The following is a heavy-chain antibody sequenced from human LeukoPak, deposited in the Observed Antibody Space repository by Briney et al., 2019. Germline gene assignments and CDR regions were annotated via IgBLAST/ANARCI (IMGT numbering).Heavy chain of an antibody. Sequence: SETLSLTCSVSGGSISTTSYYWGWIRQPPGKGLEWIGSISFSGNTYYNPSLKSRVTISIDTSKSQFSLNLSSVTAADTAVYYCAKDLVSGSSFDYWGQGTLVTVSS. CDR1: GGSISTTSYY. CDR2: ISFSGNT. CDR3: AKDLVSGSSFDY. D-gene: IGHD1-26*01. J-gene: IGHJ4*02. V-gene: IGHV4-39*07.